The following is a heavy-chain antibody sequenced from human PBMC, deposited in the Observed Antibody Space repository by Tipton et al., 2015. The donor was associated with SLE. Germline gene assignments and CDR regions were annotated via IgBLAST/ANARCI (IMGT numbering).Heavy chain of an antibody. J-gene: IGHJ4*02. D-gene: IGHD1-26*01. CDR2: IYHSGIT. CDR3: ARHIVGARGFDY. Sequence: TLSLTCTVSGGSIRSSNWCSWVRQPPGRGLEWIGEIYHSGITNYNPSLKSRVTMSLDKSKIQVSLNLNSVTAADTAVYYCARHIVGARGFDYWGQGTLVIVSS. CDR1: GGSIRSSNW. V-gene: IGHV4-4*02.